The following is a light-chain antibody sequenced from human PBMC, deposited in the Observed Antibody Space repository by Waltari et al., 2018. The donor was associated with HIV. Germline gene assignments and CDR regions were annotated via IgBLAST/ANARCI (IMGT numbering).Light chain of an antibody. CDR1: SGSVSASNF. CDR3: VLYMGSGGWV. J-gene: IGLJ3*02. Sequence: QTVVTQEPSFSVSPGGTVTLTCGLSSGSVSASNFPSLYTPTPGQAPRTIIYTTNTRSSGVPDRFSGSILGNKAALTITGAQADDESDYYCVLYMGSGGWVFGGGTRLTVL. V-gene: IGLV8-61*01. CDR2: TTN.